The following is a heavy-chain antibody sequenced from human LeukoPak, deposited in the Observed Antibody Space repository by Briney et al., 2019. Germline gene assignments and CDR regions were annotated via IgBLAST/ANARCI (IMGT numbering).Heavy chain of an antibody. J-gene: IGHJ4*02. D-gene: IGHD6-19*01. V-gene: IGHV3-23*01. CDR2: IRGSDGST. CDR1: GFTFSNYA. CDR3: AKARYTAGWYTFDY. Sequence: GGSLRLSCAASGFTFSNYAMSWVRHTPGQGLEWVSIIRGSDGSTYYADSVKGRFTTSRDNPKNTLYLEMNNLRAEDTALYYCAKARYTAGWYTFDYWGQGTQVTVSS.